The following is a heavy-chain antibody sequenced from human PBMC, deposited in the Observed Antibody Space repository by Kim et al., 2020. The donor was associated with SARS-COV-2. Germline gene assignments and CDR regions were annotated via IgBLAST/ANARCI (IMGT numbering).Heavy chain of an antibody. Sequence: GESLKISCKGSGYSFTSYWIGWVRQMPGKGLEWMGIIYPGDSDTRYSPSFQGQVTISADKSISTAYLQWSGLKASDTAMYYCARHRPTYYYDSSGYPDYWGQGTLVTVSS. D-gene: IGHD3-22*01. CDR3: ARHRPTYYYDSSGYPDY. V-gene: IGHV5-51*01. CDR1: GYSFTSYW. CDR2: IYPGDSDT. J-gene: IGHJ4*02.